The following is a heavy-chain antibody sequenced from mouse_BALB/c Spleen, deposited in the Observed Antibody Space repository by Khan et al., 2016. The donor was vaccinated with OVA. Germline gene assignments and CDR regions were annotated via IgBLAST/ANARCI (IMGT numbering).Heavy chain of an antibody. J-gene: IGHJ2*01. Sequence: VQLQESGPELVKPGASVKISCKASGYTFTDYYINWVKQKPGQGPEWIGWIYPGSANARYNEKFKGKATLTVDTSSSTAFMQLSSLTSEDSAVYFGAGGFDFWGQGTTLTVSS. CDR3: AGGFDF. V-gene: IGHV1-84*02. CDR1: GYTFTDYY. CDR2: IYPGSANA.